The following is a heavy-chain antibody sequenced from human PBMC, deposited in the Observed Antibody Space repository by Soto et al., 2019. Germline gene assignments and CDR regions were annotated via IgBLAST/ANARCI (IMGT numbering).Heavy chain of an antibody. CDR1: GYTFTSYD. D-gene: IGHD3-9*01. V-gene: IGHV1-18*01. Sequence: ASVKVSCKASGYTFTSYDISWVRQAPGQGLEWMGWISAHNGNTNYAQKLQGRVTMTTDTSTSTAYMELRSLRSEDTAVYYWARVGNYDFLTGSRVGPRTPPGYGMDVWGQGTTVTVSS. CDR3: ARVGNYDFLTGSRVGPRTPPGYGMDV. CDR2: ISAHNGNT. J-gene: IGHJ6*02.